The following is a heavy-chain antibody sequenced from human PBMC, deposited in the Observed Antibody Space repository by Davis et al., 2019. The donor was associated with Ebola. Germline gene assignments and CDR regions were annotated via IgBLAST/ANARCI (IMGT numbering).Heavy chain of an antibody. J-gene: IGHJ6*04. D-gene: IGHD5-12*01. CDR1: GYTFSSYY. CDR2: IIPIFGTA. V-gene: IGHV1-69*13. CDR3: AADPDYQGGMDV. Sequence: AASVKVSCKASGYTFSSYYMHWVRQAPGQGLEWMGGIIPIFGTAYYAQKFQGRVTITAAESTSTAYMELSSLRSEDTAVYYCAADPDYQGGMDVWGKGTTVTVSS.